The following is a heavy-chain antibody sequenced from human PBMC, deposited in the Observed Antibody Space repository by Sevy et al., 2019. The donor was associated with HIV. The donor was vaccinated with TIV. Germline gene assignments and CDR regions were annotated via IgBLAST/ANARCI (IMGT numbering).Heavy chain of an antibody. Sequence: GGSLRLSCAASGFNFNPYAMHWVRQAPGKGLEWVATISSDGSKKVYSDSVKGRFTISRENSKNTMNLQMNSLRVDDTAVHYCAKDGYYYDSTARDWIDPWGQGTLVTVSS. CDR3: AKDGYYYDSTARDWIDP. V-gene: IGHV3-33*03. CDR2: ISSDGSKK. D-gene: IGHD3-22*01. J-gene: IGHJ5*02. CDR1: GFNFNPYA.